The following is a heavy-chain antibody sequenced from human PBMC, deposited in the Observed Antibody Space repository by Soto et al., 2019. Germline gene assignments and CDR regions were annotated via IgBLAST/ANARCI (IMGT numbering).Heavy chain of an antibody. CDR3: ALYGSAWFVGRGIY. Sequence: SETLSLTCTVSGGSISSSSYYLGWIRQPPGKGLEWIGSIYYSGSTYYNPSLKSRVTISVDTSKNQFSLKLSSVTAADTAVYYCALYGSAWFVGRGIYWGQDPLVSVSS. CDR1: GGSISSSSYY. V-gene: IGHV4-39*01. J-gene: IGHJ1*01. D-gene: IGHD6-19*01. CDR2: IYYSGST.